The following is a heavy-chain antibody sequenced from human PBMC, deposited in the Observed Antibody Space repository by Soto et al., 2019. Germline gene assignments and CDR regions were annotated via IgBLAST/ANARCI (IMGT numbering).Heavy chain of an antibody. Sequence: GGSLRLSCAASGFTFSDYYMSWIRRAPGKGLEWVSYISSSGSTIYYADSVKGRFTISRDNAKNSLYLQMNSLRAEDTAVYYCARDVTVVVPAAIPGYYGMDAWGQGTTVTVSS. CDR1: GFTFSDYY. CDR2: ISSSGSTI. CDR3: ARDVTVVVPAAIPGYYGMDA. J-gene: IGHJ6*02. V-gene: IGHV3-11*01. D-gene: IGHD2-2*02.